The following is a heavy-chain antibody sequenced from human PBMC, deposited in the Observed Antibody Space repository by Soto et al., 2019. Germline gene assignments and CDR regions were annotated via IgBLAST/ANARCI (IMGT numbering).Heavy chain of an antibody. J-gene: IGHJ6*02. D-gene: IGHD6-19*01. CDR3: ARVPYSSGWYAPHYYYGMDV. CDR2: IYYSGST. Sequence: SETLSLTCTVSGGSISSGDYYWSWIRQPPGKGLEWIGYIYYSGSTYYNPSLKSRVTISVDTSKNQFSLKLSSVTAADTAVYYCARVPYSSGWYAPHYYYGMDVWGQGTTVTVSS. CDR1: GGSISSGDYY. V-gene: IGHV4-30-4*01.